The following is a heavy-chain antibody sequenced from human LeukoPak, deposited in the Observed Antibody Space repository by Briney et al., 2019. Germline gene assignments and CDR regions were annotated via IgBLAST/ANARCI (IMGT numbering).Heavy chain of an antibody. J-gene: IGHJ4*02. V-gene: IGHV3-30*02. CDR1: GFTFSSYG. CDR2: IRYDGSNK. CDR3: ASGIRNGNGYSSSWDRPGWTFDY. D-gene: IGHD6-13*01. Sequence: GGSLRLSCAASGFTFSSYGMHWVRQAPGKGLEWVAFIRYDGSNKYYADSVKGRFTISRDNSKNTLYLQMNSLRAEDTAVYYCASGIRNGNGYSSSWDRPGWTFDYWGQGTLVTVSS.